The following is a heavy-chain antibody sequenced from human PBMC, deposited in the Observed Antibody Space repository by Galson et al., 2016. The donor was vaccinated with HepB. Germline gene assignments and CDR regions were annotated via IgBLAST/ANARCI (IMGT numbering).Heavy chain of an antibody. D-gene: IGHD1-26*01. J-gene: IGHJ4*02. CDR2: ISGSGDTT. CDR1: GFTFNTYS. Sequence: SLRLSCAASGFTFNTYSMNWVRQAPGEGLEWVSSISGSGDTTYEADSVKGRFTISRDNSKNTLYLQMDRLRAEDTAVYYCGKDWSRADSDSQFDYWGQGTLVTVSS. V-gene: IGHV3-23*01. CDR3: GKDWSRADSDSQFDY.